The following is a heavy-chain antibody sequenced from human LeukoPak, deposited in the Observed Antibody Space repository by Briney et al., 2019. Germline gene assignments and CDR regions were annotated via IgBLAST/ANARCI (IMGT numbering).Heavy chain of an antibody. CDR3: ARDADRGYSYGLFDY. CDR2: ISSSGSTI. J-gene: IGHJ4*02. CDR1: GFTFSSYA. Sequence: GGSLRLSCAATGFTFSSYAMSWVRQAPGKGLEWVSYISSSGSTIYYADSVKGRFTISRDNAKNSLYLQMNSLRAEDTAVYYCARDADRGYSYGLFDYWGQGTLVTVSS. D-gene: IGHD5-18*01. V-gene: IGHV3-48*03.